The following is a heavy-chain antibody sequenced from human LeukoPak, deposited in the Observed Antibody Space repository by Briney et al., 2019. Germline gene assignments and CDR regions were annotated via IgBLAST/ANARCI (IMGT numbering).Heavy chain of an antibody. D-gene: IGHD3-10*01. CDR3: AKEGSMKGAFDI. CDR1: GFTFSGYA. Sequence: GGSLRLSCAASGFTFSGYAMSWVRQAAGKGLGWVSGISGSGGSTYYADSVKGRFTISRDNSKNTLYLQMNGLRAEDTAVYYCAKEGSMKGAFDIWGQGTMVTVSS. J-gene: IGHJ3*02. CDR2: ISGSGGST. V-gene: IGHV3-23*01.